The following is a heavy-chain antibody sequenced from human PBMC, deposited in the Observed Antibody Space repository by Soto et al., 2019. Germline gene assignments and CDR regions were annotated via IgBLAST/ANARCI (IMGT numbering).Heavy chain of an antibody. CDR3: ARSEPVLYY. Sequence: SVKVACKASGGTFSIYTSSWVRQAPGQGLEWMGRIIPILGIANYAQKFQGRVTITADKSTSTAYMELSSLRSEDTAVYYCARSEPVLYYWGQGTLVTVSS. V-gene: IGHV1-69*02. J-gene: IGHJ4*02. CDR1: GGTFSIYT. CDR2: IIPILGIA.